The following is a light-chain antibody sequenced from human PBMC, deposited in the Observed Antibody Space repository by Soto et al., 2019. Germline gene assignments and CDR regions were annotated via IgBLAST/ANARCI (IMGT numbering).Light chain of an antibody. CDR2: ASS. J-gene: IGKJ4*01. CDR3: RQTNSFPLT. Sequence: DLQMTQSPSSVSASVGDRVTITFRASQCISSWLAWYQQKPGNAPKILIYASSSLQSGVPSRFRGSGAGTDFTLTISSLPPDDFATYCCRQTNSFPLTFGGWTKVEIK. CDR1: QCISSW. V-gene: IGKV1-12*01.